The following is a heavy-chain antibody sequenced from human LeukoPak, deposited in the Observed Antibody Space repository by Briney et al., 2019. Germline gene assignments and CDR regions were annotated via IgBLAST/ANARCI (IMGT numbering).Heavy chain of an antibody. Sequence: GGSLRLSCAPSGFTFSNYAVSWVRQAPGKGLEWVYSISGSGGTTYYANSVKGRFTISRDNAKNSLYLQMSSLRAEDTAVYYCVREGAYCSGASCYFDYWGQGTLVTVSS. J-gene: IGHJ4*02. CDR1: GFTFSNYA. CDR2: ISGSGGTT. D-gene: IGHD2-15*01. V-gene: IGHV3-23*01. CDR3: VREGAYCSGASCYFDY.